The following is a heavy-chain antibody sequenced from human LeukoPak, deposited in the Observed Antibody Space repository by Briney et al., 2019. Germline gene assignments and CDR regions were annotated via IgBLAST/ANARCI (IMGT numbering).Heavy chain of an antibody. CDR2: INPNSGGT. V-gene: IGHV1-2*02. D-gene: IGHD6-19*01. Sequence: ASVKVSCKASGYTFTGYYMHWVRQAPGQGLEWMGWINPNSGGTNYAQKFQGRVTMTRDTSITTAYMELSRLRSDDTAVYYCAMWTGGWLASDYWGQATLVTVSS. J-gene: IGHJ4*02. CDR1: GYTFTGYY. CDR3: AMWTGGWLASDY.